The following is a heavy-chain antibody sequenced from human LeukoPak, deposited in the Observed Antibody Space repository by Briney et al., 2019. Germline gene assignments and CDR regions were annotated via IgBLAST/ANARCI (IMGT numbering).Heavy chain of an antibody. J-gene: IGHJ4*02. Sequence: ASVKVSCKASGYTFTSYAMNWVRQAPGQGLEWMGWINTNTGNPTYAQGFTGRFVFSLDTSVSTAYLQISSLKAEDTAVYYCARDGSSPWKTSFDYWGQGTLVTVSS. CDR1: GYTFTSYA. CDR2: INTNTGNP. V-gene: IGHV7-4-1*02. CDR3: ARDGSSPWKTSFDY. D-gene: IGHD6-13*01.